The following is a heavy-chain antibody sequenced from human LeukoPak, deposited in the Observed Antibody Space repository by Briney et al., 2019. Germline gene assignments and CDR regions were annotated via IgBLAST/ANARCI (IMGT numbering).Heavy chain of an antibody. J-gene: IGHJ5*02. D-gene: IGHD4-23*01. CDR3: ARLVTGTTVINSGWFDP. CDR1: GITVSGNY. CDR2: IYSGGNT. Sequence: GGSLRLSCAASGITVSGNYMAWVRQAPGKGLEWASVIYSGGNTYHADSVKGRFSISGDNSKNTVYLQMNGLRVEDTAVYYCARLVTGTTVINSGWFDPWGRGTLVTVSS. V-gene: IGHV3-66*04.